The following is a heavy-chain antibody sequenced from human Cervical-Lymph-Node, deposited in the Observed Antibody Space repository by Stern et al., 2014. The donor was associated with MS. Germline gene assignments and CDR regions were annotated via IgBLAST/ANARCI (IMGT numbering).Heavy chain of an antibody. Sequence: QVQLVQSGAEVKKPGASVKVSCKASGYTFTSYYMHWVRQAPGQGLEWMGVINPSGGSTSYAQKFQGRVTMTRDTSTSTVYMELSSLRSEDTAVYYCARELSGGYRSYWYFDLWGRGTLVTVSS. J-gene: IGHJ2*01. CDR2: INPSGGST. D-gene: IGHD1-26*01. CDR3: ARELSGGYRSYWYFDL. V-gene: IGHV1-46*01. CDR1: GYTFTSYY.